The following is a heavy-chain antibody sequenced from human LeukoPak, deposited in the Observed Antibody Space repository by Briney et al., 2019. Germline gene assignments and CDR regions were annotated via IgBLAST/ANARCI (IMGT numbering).Heavy chain of an antibody. CDR3: ARHSENYFYFHY. D-gene: IGHD1-26*01. V-gene: IGHV4-34*01. CDR1: GGSFSGYY. Sequence: PSETLSLTCAVYGGSFSGYYWSWIRQPPGKGLEWIGEINHSGSTNYNPSLKSRVTISVDTSKNQFSLKLSSVTAADTAVYYCARHSENYFYFHYWGQGTLVTVSS. CDR2: INHSGST. J-gene: IGHJ4*02.